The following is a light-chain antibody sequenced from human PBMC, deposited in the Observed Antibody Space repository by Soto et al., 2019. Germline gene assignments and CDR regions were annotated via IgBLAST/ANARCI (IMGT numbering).Light chain of an antibody. CDR1: SSDVGSYNL. CDR2: EVY. J-gene: IGLJ3*02. CDR3: CSYAGTSTFWV. V-gene: IGLV2-23*02. Sequence: QSALTQPASVSGSPGQSITIACTGTSSDVGSYNLVSWYQQHPGKAPQLMIFEVYKRPSGVSNRFSGSKSGNTASLTISGLQAEDEADYYCCSYAGTSTFWVCGGGTQVTVL.